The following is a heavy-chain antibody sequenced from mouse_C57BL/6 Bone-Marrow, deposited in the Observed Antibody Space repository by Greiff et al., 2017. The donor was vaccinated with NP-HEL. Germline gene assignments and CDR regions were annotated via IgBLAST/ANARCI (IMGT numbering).Heavy chain of an antibody. CDR1: GYSFTGYY. CDR3: ARSRYYGSSPEDY. D-gene: IGHD1-1*01. Sequence: VQLQQSGPELVKPGASVKISCKASGYSFTGYYMNWVKQSPEKSLEWIGEINPSTGGTTYNQKFKAKATLTVDKSSSTAYMQLKSLTSEDSAVYYCARSRYYGSSPEDYWGQGTTLTVSS. J-gene: IGHJ2*01. CDR2: INPSTGGT. V-gene: IGHV1-42*01.